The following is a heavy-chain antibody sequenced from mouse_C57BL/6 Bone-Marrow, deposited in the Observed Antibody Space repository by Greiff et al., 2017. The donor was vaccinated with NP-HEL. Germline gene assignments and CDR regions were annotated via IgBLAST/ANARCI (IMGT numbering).Heavy chain of an antibody. CDR2: SRNRANYYTS. CDR3: ARDDYGSPFAY. D-gene: IGHD1-1*01. J-gene: IGHJ3*01. Sequence: EVKLMESGGGLVQSGRSLRLSCATSGFTFSDFYMEWVRQAPGKGLEWIAASRNRANYYTSAYSVSVKGRFIISRDTSKSILYLQMSALKAEDTAIYYCARDDYGSPFAYWGQGTLVTVSA. V-gene: IGHV7-1*01. CDR1: GFTFSDFY.